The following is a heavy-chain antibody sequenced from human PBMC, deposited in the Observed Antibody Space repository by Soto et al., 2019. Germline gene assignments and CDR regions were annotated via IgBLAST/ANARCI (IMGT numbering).Heavy chain of an antibody. Sequence: ASVKGSCKACGYTFTNYGISWVRQAPRQGIEWMGWISAYNGDTNYAQKVQGRVTMTTDTSTSTAYMELRSLRSDDTAMYYCARDSMCTETTCWPHPRGQATLVTVSS. J-gene: IGHJ5*02. CDR1: GYTFTNYG. CDR3: ARDSMCTETTCWPHP. CDR2: ISAYNGDT. D-gene: IGHD4-4*01. V-gene: IGHV1-18*04.